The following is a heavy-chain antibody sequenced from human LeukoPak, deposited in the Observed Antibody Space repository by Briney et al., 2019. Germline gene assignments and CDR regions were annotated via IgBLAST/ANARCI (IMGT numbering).Heavy chain of an antibody. CDR1: GGTFSSYA. D-gene: IGHD3-3*01. CDR2: IIPIFGTA. J-gene: IGHJ4*02. V-gene: IGHV1-69*01. Sequence: SVKVSCKXSGGTFSSYAISWVRQAPGQGLEWMGGIIPIFGTANYAQKFQGRVTITADESTSTAYMELSSLRSEDTAVYYCARENRITIFGVVITPPYYFDYWGQGTLVTVSS. CDR3: ARENRITIFGVVITPPYYFDY.